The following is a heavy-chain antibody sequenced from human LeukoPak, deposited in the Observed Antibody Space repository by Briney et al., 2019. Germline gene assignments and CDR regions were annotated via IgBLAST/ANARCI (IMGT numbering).Heavy chain of an antibody. CDR1: GFTFSSYS. V-gene: IGHV3-21*01. CDR2: ISSSSSYI. Sequence: GGSLRLSCAASGFTFSSYSMNWVRQAPGKGLEWVSSISSSSSYIYYAGSVKGRFTIPRDNAKNSLYLQMNSLRAEDTAVYYCASGIQLWLSDYWGQGTLVTVSS. CDR3: ASGIQLWLSDY. D-gene: IGHD5-18*01. J-gene: IGHJ4*02.